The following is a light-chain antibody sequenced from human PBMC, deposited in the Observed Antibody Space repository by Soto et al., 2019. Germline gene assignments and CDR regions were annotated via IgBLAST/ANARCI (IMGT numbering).Light chain of an antibody. J-gene: IGKJ5*01. CDR1: QTVSSNY. Sequence: EIILTQSPDTLSLSPVERATLSCRASQTVSSNYLAWCQQRPGQAPRLLIYGASTRAAGIPDRFSGSGSGTDFTLTITRLEPEDSAGYFCKQSTGPPTPFAQGTRLEI. V-gene: IGKV3-20*01. CDR2: GAS. CDR3: KQSTGPPTP.